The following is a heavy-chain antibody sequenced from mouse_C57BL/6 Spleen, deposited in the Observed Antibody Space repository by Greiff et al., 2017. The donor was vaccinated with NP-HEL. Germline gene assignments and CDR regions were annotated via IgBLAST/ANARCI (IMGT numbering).Heavy chain of an antibody. V-gene: IGHV3-1*01. J-gene: IGHJ1*03. D-gene: IGHD1-1*01. CDR3: AREDYYGSSCGVYFDV. CDR1: GYSITSGYD. Sequence: EVKLLESGPGMVKPSPSLSLTCTVTGYSITSGYDWHWIRHFPGNKLEWMGYISYSGSTNYNPSLKSRISITHDTSKNHFFLKLNSVTTEDTATYYGAREDYYGSSCGVYFDVWGTGPTVTVSS. CDR2: ISYSGST.